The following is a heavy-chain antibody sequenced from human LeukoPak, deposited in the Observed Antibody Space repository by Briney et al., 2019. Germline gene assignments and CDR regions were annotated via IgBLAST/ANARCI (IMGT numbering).Heavy chain of an antibody. D-gene: IGHD3-10*01. CDR1: GFTFSSYA. V-gene: IGHV3-23*01. CDR2: ISGGGDSE. Sequence: GGSLRLSCAASGFTFSSYAMSWVRQTPGKGLEWVSSISGGGDSEYYADSVKGRFTVYRDSSKNTLYVQMNSLRVDDTAVYYCTKDGSYAGENGNRGVFIDWGQGSLVIVST. J-gene: IGHJ1*01. CDR3: TKDGSYAGENGNRGVFID.